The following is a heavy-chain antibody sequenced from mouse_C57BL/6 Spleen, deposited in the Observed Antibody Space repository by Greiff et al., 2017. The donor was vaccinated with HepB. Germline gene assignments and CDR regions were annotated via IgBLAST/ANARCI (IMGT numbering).Heavy chain of an antibody. CDR3: AYDYDGYYAMDY. D-gene: IGHD2-4*01. V-gene: IGHV1-72*01. J-gene: IGHJ4*01. Sequence: QVHVKQPGAELVKPGASVKLSCKASGYTFTSYWMHWVKQRPGRGLEWIGRIDPNSGGTKYNEKFKSKATLTVDKPSSTAYMQLSSLTSEDSAVYYCAYDYDGYYAMDYWGQGTSVTVSS. CDR1: GYTFTSYW. CDR2: IDPNSGGT.